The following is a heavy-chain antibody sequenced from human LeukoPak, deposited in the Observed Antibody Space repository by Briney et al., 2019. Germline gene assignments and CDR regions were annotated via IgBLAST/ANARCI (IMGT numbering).Heavy chain of an antibody. J-gene: IGHJ5*02. Sequence: SETLSLTCTVSGGSISSGDYYWSWIRQPPGKGLGWIGYIYYSGSTYYNPSLKSRVTISVDTSKNQFSLKLSSVTAADTAVYYCARDTGVWFDPWGQGTLVTVSS. V-gene: IGHV4-30-4*08. CDR2: IYYSGST. CDR3: ARDTGVWFDP. D-gene: IGHD7-27*01. CDR1: GGSISSGDYY.